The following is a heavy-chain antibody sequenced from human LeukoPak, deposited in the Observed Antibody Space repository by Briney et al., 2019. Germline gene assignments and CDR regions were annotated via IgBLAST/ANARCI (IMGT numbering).Heavy chain of an antibody. Sequence: SETLSLTCTVSGGSISSGYSYWTWVRQPAGEGLEWMGHIYTSGKIDYNPSLESRVTISVDTSKNQFSLRLNSVTAADTAVYYCARGHCRTNNCPHDSSWPFDPWGQGTLVTVSS. CDR1: GGSISSGYSY. CDR3: ARGHCRTNNCPHDSSWPFDP. V-gene: IGHV4-61*09. CDR2: IYTSGKI. J-gene: IGHJ5*02. D-gene: IGHD6-13*01.